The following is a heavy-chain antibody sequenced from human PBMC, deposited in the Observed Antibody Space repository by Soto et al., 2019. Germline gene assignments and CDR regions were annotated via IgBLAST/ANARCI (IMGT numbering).Heavy chain of an antibody. D-gene: IGHD3-16*01. CDR1: SGSIFTTNW. CDR2: IYHSGSP. J-gene: IGHJ3*01. Sequence: QVQLQESGPGLVKPSGTLSLTCAASSGSIFTTNWWSWVRQSPGRGLQWIGDIYHSGSPKYNPSLKSRVSISIDKSNDRFFLNLTSVTAADTAVYYCARKPGVATAKVGGGYVFDVWGQGTMVTVSS. CDR3: ARKPGVATAKVGGGYVFDV. V-gene: IGHV4-4*02.